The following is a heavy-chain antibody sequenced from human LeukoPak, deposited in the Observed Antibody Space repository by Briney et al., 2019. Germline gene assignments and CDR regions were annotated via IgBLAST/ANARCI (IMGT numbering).Heavy chain of an antibody. CDR3: ARAFPGYCSSTSCYDADY. Sequence: ASVKVSCKASGYTCTGYYMHWVRQAPGQGLEWMGWINPNNGGTNYAQKFQGRVTMTRDTSISTAYMELSRLRSDDTAVYYCARAFPGYCSSTSCYDADYWGQGTLVTVSS. D-gene: IGHD2-2*01. V-gene: IGHV1-2*02. CDR1: GYTCTGYY. CDR2: INPNNGGT. J-gene: IGHJ4*02.